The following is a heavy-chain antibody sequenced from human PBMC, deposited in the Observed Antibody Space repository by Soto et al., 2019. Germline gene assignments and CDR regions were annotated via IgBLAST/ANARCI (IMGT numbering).Heavy chain of an antibody. Sequence: QLVQSGAEVKKPGSSVKISCKASGGTFSSYVISWLRQAPGQGLEWMGGVIPILGQAYYAPNLKGRVTITADCSTRTAYMELSRLTSAETAVYFCARVGGVGAPPGTDFWGQGTLVTVSS. CDR3: ARVGGVGAPPGTDF. J-gene: IGHJ4*02. V-gene: IGHV1-69*01. CDR2: VIPILGQA. CDR1: GGTFSSYV. D-gene: IGHD1-26*01.